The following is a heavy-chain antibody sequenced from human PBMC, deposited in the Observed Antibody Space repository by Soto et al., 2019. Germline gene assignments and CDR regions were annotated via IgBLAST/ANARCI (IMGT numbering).Heavy chain of an antibody. CDR2: ILYDGSNK. CDR1: GFTFSSYA. D-gene: IGHD4-4*01. CDR3: ARESNKIVPDY. V-gene: IGHV3-30-3*01. J-gene: IGHJ4*02. Sequence: QVQLVESGGGVVQPGRSLRLSCAASGFTFSSYAMHWVRQAPGKGLEWVALILYDGSNKYYADSVKGRFTISRDNSNKTLYLQMNSLRPDDTAVYYCARESNKIVPDYWGQGTLVTVSS.